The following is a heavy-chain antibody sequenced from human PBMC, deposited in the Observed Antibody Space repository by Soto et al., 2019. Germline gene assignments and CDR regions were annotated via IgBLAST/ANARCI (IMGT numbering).Heavy chain of an antibody. CDR1: GGSISSSSYY. Sequence: SETLSLTCTVSGGSISSSSYYWGWIRQPPGKGLERIGSIYYSGSTYYNPSLKSRVTISVDTSKNQFSLKLSSVTAADTAVYYCARQAAGSIYYYYYYGMDVWGQGTTVTVSS. D-gene: IGHD6-13*01. CDR3: ARQAAGSIYYYYYYGMDV. J-gene: IGHJ6*02. V-gene: IGHV4-39*01. CDR2: IYYSGST.